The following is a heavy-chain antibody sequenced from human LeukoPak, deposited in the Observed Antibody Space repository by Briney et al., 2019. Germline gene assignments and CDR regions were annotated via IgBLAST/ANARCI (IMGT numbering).Heavy chain of an antibody. J-gene: IGHJ5*02. CDR2: ISGSGGST. CDR3: AKVLKSTRYSNFPSA. V-gene: IGHV3-23*01. D-gene: IGHD6-13*01. Sequence: LSGGSLRLSCAASGFTFSSYAMSWVRQAPGKGLEWVSAISGSGGSTYYADSVKGRFTISRDNSKNTLYPQMNSLRAEDTAVYYCAKVLKSTRYSNFPSAWGQGTLVTVSS. CDR1: GFTFSSYA.